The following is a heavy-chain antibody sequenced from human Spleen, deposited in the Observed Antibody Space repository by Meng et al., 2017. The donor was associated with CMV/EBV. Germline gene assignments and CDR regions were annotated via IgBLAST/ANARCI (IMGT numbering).Heavy chain of an antibody. D-gene: IGHD4-23*01. CDR2: IYYSGTT. CDR3: ARAGADNSGNSGWVAY. V-gene: IGHV4-39*07. J-gene: IGHJ4*02. CDR1: GVSISSSTYY. Sequence: SETLSLTCTVSGVSISSSTYYWGWVRQPPGKGLEFIARIYYSGTTYYNPSLKSRVTISIDTSKNQFSLKMSSVTTADAAVYYCARAGADNSGNSGWVAYWGQGTLVTVSS.